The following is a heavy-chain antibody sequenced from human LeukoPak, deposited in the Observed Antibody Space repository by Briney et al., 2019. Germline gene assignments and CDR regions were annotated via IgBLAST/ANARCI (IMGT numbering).Heavy chain of an antibody. CDR2: INKDGSGK. V-gene: IGHV3-7*01. D-gene: IGHD4-17*01. CDR1: GFSFSSFW. CDR3: ARDPDYGDSGAFFDY. J-gene: IGHJ4*02. Sequence: PGGSLRLSCAASGFSFSSFWMSWVRQAPGRGLERVASINKDGSGKYYVDSVKGRFTISRDNAKNSLSLQMNSLTAEDTAVYYCARDPDYGDSGAFFDYWGQGTLVTVSS.